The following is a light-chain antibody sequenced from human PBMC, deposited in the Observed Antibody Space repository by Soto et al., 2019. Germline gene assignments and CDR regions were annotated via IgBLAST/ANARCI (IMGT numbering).Light chain of an antibody. CDR3: SSYGGSHPVV. J-gene: IGLJ2*01. CDR1: SSDVGGYNY. Sequence: QSALTQPPSASGSPGQSVTISCTGSSSDVGGYNYVSWYQQHPGKAPKLMIYEVSKRPSGVPDRLSGSKSGNTASLTVSGLQAEDEADYYCSSYGGSHPVVFGGGTKVNVL. CDR2: EVS. V-gene: IGLV2-8*01.